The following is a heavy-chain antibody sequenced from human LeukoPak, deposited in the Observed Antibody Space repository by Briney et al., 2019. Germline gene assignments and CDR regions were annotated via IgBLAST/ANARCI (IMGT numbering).Heavy chain of an antibody. Sequence: PGGSLRLSCAVSGFTFDDYAMHWVRQAPGKGLEWVSGISWNSATTGYADSVRGRFTISRDNAKNSLYLQMNSLRSEDTAWYYCARDFFYDSSGYRHWFDDWGQGTLVTVSS. CDR3: ARDFFYDSSGYRHWFDD. CDR1: GFTFDDYA. D-gene: IGHD3-22*01. V-gene: IGHV3-9*01. CDR2: ISWNSATT. J-gene: IGHJ4*02.